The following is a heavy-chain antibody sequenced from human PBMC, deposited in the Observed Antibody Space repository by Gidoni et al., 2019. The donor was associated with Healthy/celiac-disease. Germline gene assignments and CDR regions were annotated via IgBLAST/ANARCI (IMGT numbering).Heavy chain of an antibody. V-gene: IGHV3-30-3*01. D-gene: IGHD6-19*01. Sequence: QVQLVESGGGVVQPGRSLRLSCAASGFTFSSYDMHWVRQAPGKGLEWVAVISYDGSNKYYADSVKGRFTISRDNSKNTLYLQMNSLRAEDTAVYYCARDSRYSSGRFDYWGQGTLVTVSS. J-gene: IGHJ4*02. CDR1: GFTFSSYD. CDR3: ARDSRYSSGRFDY. CDR2: ISYDGSNK.